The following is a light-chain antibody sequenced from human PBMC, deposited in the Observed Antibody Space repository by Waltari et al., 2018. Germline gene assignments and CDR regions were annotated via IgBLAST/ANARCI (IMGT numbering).Light chain of an antibody. CDR2: DAS. Sequence: EIVLTQSPATLSLSPGERAPLPCRASQSVSSYLAWYQQKPGQAPRLPIYDASNRATGIPARFSGSGSGTDFTLTISSLEPEDFAVYYCQQRSNWPTFGGGTKVEIK. J-gene: IGKJ4*01. V-gene: IGKV3-11*01. CDR3: QQRSNWPT. CDR1: QSVSSY.